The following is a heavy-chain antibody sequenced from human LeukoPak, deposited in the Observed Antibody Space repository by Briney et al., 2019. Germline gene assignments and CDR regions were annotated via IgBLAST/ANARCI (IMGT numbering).Heavy chain of an antibody. CDR3: ARGGGCSGGSCYLVY. V-gene: IGHV1-8*01. Sequence: ASVKVSCRASGYTFTSYDINWVRQAPGQGLEWMGWMNPNNGKTGYAQKFQGRITVTRNPSISTAYMELSSLRSEDTAVYYCARGGGCSGGSCYLVYWGQGTLVTVSS. D-gene: IGHD2-15*01. J-gene: IGHJ4*02. CDR2: MNPNNGKT. CDR1: GYTFTSYD.